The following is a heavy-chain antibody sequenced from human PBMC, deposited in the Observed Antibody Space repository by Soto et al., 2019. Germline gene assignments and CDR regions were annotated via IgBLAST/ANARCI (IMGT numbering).Heavy chain of an antibody. CDR3: AKEVSHEDSYCMDV. CDR1: GFTFDDYT. V-gene: IGHV3-43*01. J-gene: IGHJ6*02. Sequence: EVQLVESGGVVVQPGGSPRLSCAASGFTFDDYTMHWVRQAPGKGLEWVSLISWDGGSTYYADSVRGRFTISRDNSKNSLYLQINSMRSEDTVLYYCAKEVSHEDSYCMDVWGQGTRVTVSS. D-gene: IGHD2-21*01. CDR2: ISWDGGST.